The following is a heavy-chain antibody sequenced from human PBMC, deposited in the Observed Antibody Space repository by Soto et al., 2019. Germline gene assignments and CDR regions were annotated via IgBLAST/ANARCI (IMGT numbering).Heavy chain of an antibody. CDR1: GFLFSDYA. Sequence: GGSLRLSCAASGFLFSDYAMSWVRQAPGQGLECVSTITNTGGRTYYADSVKGRFTISRDNSRNTLFLQMSSLRAEDTAVYYCAKTTNQLPLHDYGDRLDYWGQGTLVTVSS. D-gene: IGHD4-17*01. J-gene: IGHJ4*02. CDR2: ITNTGGRT. CDR3: AKTTNQLPLHDYGDRLDY. V-gene: IGHV3-23*01.